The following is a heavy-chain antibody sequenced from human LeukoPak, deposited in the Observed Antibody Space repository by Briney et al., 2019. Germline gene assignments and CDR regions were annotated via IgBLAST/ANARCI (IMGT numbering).Heavy chain of an antibody. V-gene: IGHV4-59*01. Sequence: SETLSLTCTVSGGSISSYYWSWIRQPPGKGLEWIGYIYYSGSTNYNPSLKSRVTISVDTSKNQFSLKLSSVTAADTAVYYCAKSPLGIAAAEYYFDYWGQGTLVTVSS. CDR1: GGSISSYY. CDR2: IYYSGST. D-gene: IGHD6-13*01. CDR3: AKSPLGIAAAEYYFDY. J-gene: IGHJ4*02.